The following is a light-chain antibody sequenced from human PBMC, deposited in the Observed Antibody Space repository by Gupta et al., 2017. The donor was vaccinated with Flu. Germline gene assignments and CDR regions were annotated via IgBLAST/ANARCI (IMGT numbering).Light chain of an antibody. J-gene: IGKJ1*01. V-gene: IGKV3-20*01. CDR2: GAS. CDR3: HRYGSSPWT. CDR1: ESVSSSC. Sequence: ETVLTQSPGTLSLSPGEGATLSCRASESVSSSCLAWYQQKPGQAPRLLIYGASNRATGIPDRFSGSGSGTDFTLTISRLEPEDFAVYYCHRYGSSPWTFGQGTKVEIK.